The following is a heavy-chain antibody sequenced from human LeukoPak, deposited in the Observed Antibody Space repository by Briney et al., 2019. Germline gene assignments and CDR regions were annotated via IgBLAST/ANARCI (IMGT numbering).Heavy chain of an antibody. CDR3: ARGCSSTSCYGDNWFDP. J-gene: IGHJ5*02. CDR2: IIPIFGTT. V-gene: IGHV1-69*13. Sequence: SVKVSCKASGGTFSSYAISWVRQAPGQGLEWMGGIIPIFGTTNYAQKFQGRVTITADESTSTAYMELSNLRSEDTAVYYCARGCSSTSCYGDNWFDPWGQGTLVTVSS. D-gene: IGHD2-2*01. CDR1: GGTFSSYA.